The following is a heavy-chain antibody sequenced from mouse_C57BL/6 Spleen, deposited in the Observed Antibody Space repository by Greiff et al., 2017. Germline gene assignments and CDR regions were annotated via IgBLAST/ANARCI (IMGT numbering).Heavy chain of an antibody. CDR3: AISSLRSFAD. J-gene: IGHJ3*01. V-gene: IGHV3-6*01. D-gene: IGHD1-2*01. Sequence: ESGPGLVKPSQSLSLTCSVTGYSITSGYYWNWIRQFPGNKLEWMGYISYDGSNNYNPSLKNRISITRDTSKNQFFLKLNSVTTEDTATYYCAISSLRSFADWGQGTLVTVSA. CDR1: GYSITSGYY. CDR2: ISYDGSN.